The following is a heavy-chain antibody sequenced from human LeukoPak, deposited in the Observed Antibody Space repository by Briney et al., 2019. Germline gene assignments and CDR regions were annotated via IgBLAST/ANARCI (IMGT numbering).Heavy chain of an antibody. V-gene: IGHV1-2*02. CDR3: ARDLCAGVTIFGVD. CDR2: LNPHSGDT. J-gene: IGHJ4*02. Sequence: ASVRVSCKASGYSFIDYYIHWVRQAPGQGLEWMGWLNPHSGDTRYAQKFEGRVTMTRDKSSSTAYMELSSLRSDDTAVFYCARDLCAGVTIFGVDWGQGTLVTVSS. CDR1: GYSFIDYY. D-gene: IGHD3-3*01.